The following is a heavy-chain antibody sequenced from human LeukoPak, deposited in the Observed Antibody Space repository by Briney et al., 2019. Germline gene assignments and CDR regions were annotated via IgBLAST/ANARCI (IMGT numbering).Heavy chain of an antibody. J-gene: IGHJ6*02. Sequence: SVKVSCTASGGTFSSYTISWVRQAPGQGLEWMGRIIPILGIANYAQKFQGRVTITADKSTSTAYMELSSLRSEDTAVYYCAFAAYYYGSGSSYYYYGMDVWGQGTTVTVSS. D-gene: IGHD3-10*01. CDR3: AFAAYYYGSGSSYYYYGMDV. CDR2: IIPILGIA. CDR1: GGTFSSYT. V-gene: IGHV1-69*02.